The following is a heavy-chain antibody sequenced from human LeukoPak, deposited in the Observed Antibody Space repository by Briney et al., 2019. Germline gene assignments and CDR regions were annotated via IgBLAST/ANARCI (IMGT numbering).Heavy chain of an antibody. CDR2: ISSNGGST. J-gene: IGHJ4*02. Sequence: GGSLRLSCAASGFTFSSYAMHWVRQAPRKGLEYVSAISSNGGSTYYANSVKGRFTISRDNSKNTLYLQMGSLRAEDMAVYYCARDGAPGTIFGVVIGFYFDYWGQGTLVTVSS. CDR1: GFTFSSYA. CDR3: ARDGAPGTIFGVVIGFYFDY. D-gene: IGHD3-3*01. V-gene: IGHV3-64*01.